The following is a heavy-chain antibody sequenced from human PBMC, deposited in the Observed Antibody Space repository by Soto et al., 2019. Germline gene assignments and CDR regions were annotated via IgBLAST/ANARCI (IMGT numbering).Heavy chain of an antibody. CDR2: ISWDGGST. Sequence: SGGSLRLSCAASGFTSDDYTMHWVRQAPGKGLEWVSLISWDGGSTYYADSVKGRFTISRDNSKNSLYLQMNSLRTEDTALYYCAKDIGYSYGSGLRFDPWGQGTLVTVS. CDR1: GFTSDDYT. V-gene: IGHV3-43*01. J-gene: IGHJ5*02. D-gene: IGHD5-18*01. CDR3: AKDIGYSYGSGLRFDP.